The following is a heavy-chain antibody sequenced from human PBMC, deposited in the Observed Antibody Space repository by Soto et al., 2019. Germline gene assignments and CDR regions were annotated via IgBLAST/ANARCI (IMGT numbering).Heavy chain of an antibody. J-gene: IGHJ3*02. CDR3: AGNRRYCSGGSCYSFPVGI. CDR2: IYYSGST. V-gene: IGHV4-59*08. CDR1: GGSISSYY. D-gene: IGHD2-15*01. Sequence: QVQLQESGPGLVKPSETLSLTCTVSGGSISSYYWSWIRQPPGKGLEWIGYIYYSGSTNYNPSLKSRVTISVDTSKNQFSLKLSSVTAADTAVYYCAGNRRYCSGGSCYSFPVGIRGQGTMVTVSS.